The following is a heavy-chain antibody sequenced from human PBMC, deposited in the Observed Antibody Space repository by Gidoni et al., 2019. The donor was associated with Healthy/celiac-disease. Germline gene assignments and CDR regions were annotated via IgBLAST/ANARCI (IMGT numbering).Heavy chain of an antibody. D-gene: IGHD5-18*01. CDR1: GFTFGSYA. CDR3: ASIQFGSYGYGAFDY. V-gene: IGHV3-30-3*01. J-gene: IGHJ4*02. CDR2: ISYDGSNK. Sequence: QVQLVESGGGVVQPGRSLRLACAASGFTFGSYAMHWVRQAPGKGLEWVAVISYDGSNKYYADSVKGRFTISRDNSKNTLYLQMNSLRAEDTAVYYCASIQFGSYGYGAFDYWGQGTLVTVSS.